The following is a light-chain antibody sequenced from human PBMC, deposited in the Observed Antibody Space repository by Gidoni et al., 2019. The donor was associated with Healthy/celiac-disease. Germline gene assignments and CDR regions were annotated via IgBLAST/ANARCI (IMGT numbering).Light chain of an antibody. Sequence: DSVMPQTPLSSPVPLGQPASITCRSSQSLVHSDGNTYLSWLQQRPGPPPRLLIYKFSNRFSGVPDRFSGSGAGTDFTLKISRVDAEDVGVYSCMQATQCPHGYTFGQGTKLEIK. CDR3: MQATQCPHGYT. V-gene: IGKV2-24*01. CDR1: QSLVHSDGNTY. J-gene: IGKJ2*01. CDR2: KFS.